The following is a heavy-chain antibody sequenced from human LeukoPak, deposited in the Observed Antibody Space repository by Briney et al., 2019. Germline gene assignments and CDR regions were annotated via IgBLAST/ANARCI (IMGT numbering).Heavy chain of an antibody. V-gene: IGHV3-43*02. Sequence: QPGGSLRLSCAASGFTFDDYAMHWVRQAPGKGLEWVSLISGDGGSTYYADSVKGRFTISRDNSKNSLYLQMNSLRTEDTALYYCAKDMISPSEGIVGALDFDYWGQGTLVTVSS. CDR2: ISGDGGST. CDR1: GFTFDDYA. J-gene: IGHJ4*02. D-gene: IGHD1-26*01. CDR3: AKDMISPSEGIVGALDFDY.